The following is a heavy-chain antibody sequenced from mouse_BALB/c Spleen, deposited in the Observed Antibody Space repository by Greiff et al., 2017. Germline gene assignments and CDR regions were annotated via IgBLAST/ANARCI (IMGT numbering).Heavy chain of an antibody. Sequence: VQLQQSGTVLARPGASVKMSCKASGYTFTSYWMHWVKQRPGQGLEWIGAIYPGNSDTSYNQKFKGKAKLTAVTSTSTAYMELSSLTNEDSAVYDCTPNYYGSSYPYYFDYWGQGTTLTVSS. CDR3: TPNYYGSSYPYYFDY. J-gene: IGHJ2*01. CDR1: GYTFTSYW. CDR2: IYPGNSDT. V-gene: IGHV1-5*01. D-gene: IGHD1-1*01.